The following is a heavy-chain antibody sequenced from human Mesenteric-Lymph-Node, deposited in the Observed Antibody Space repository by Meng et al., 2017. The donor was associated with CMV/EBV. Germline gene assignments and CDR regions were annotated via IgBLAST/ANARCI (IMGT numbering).Heavy chain of an antibody. CDR3: ARDGAPRGYSYGYVGYYFDY. Sequence: SETLSLTCTVSGSSISSSSYYWGWIRQPPGKELEWIGSIYYSGSTYYNPSLKSRVTISVDTSKNQFSLKLSSVTAADTAVYYCARDGAPRGYSYGYVGYYFDYWGQGTLVTVSS. J-gene: IGHJ4*02. CDR1: GSSISSSSYY. V-gene: IGHV4-39*07. D-gene: IGHD5-18*01. CDR2: IYYSGST.